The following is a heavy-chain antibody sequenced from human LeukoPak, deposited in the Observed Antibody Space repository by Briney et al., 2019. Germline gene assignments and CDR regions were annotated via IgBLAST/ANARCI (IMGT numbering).Heavy chain of an antibody. Sequence: GRSLRLSCAASGFTFSSYAMHWVRQAPGKGLEWVAVISYDGSNKYYADSVKGRFTISRDNSKNTLYLQMNSLRAEDTAVYYCARDRSEMATILGPFDYWGQGTLVTVSS. V-gene: IGHV3-30*04. CDR3: ARDRSEMATILGPFDY. CDR1: GFTFSSYA. CDR2: ISYDGSNK. D-gene: IGHD5-24*01. J-gene: IGHJ4*02.